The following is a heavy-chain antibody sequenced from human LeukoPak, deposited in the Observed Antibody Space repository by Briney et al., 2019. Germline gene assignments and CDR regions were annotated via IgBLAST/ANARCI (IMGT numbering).Heavy chain of an antibody. CDR2: INHSGDT. CDR3: ARSPCSGDCYPTFYYYYMDV. CDR1: GESFSGYY. J-gene: IGHJ6*03. D-gene: IGHD2-21*02. V-gene: IGHV4-34*01. Sequence: SETLSLTCSVYGESFSGYYWSWIRQPPGKGLEWIGEINHSGDTNYNPSLKSRVTISVDTSRNQFSLELSSVAAADTAVYYCARSPCSGDCYPTFYYYYMDVWGKGTTVTVSS.